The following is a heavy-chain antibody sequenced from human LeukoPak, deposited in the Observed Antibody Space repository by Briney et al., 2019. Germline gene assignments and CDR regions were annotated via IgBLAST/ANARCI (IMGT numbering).Heavy chain of an antibody. CDR3: AKSSYSSSTGLFDY. D-gene: IGHD6-6*01. V-gene: IGHV3-23*01. CDR1: GFTFSSYA. J-gene: IGHJ4*02. Sequence: SGGSLRLSCAGSGFTFSSYAMSWVRQAPGKGLEWVSAISGSGGSTYYADSVKGRFTISRDNSKNTLYLQMNSLRAEDTAVYYCAKSSYSSSTGLFDYWGQGTLVTVSS. CDR2: ISGSGGST.